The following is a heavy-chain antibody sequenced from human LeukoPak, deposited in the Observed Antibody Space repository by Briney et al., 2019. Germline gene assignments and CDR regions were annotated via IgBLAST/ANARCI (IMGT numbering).Heavy chain of an antibody. Sequence: GGSLRLSCAASGFTFRSYAIYWVHQAPGKGLEWVSGISGSGGDTYFADSVKGRFTISRDNSKNTVFLQMDSLRAEDTAVYYCAKTTAGYSSGRYPGWPIDYWGQGTLVTVSS. V-gene: IGHV3-23*01. CDR1: GFTFRSYA. J-gene: IGHJ4*02. CDR2: ISGSGGDT. CDR3: AKTTAGYSSGRYPGWPIDY. D-gene: IGHD6-19*01.